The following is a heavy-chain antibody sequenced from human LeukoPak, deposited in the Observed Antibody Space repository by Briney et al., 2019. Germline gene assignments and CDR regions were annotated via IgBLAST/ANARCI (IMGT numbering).Heavy chain of an antibody. V-gene: IGHV4-59*08. Sequence: PSETLSLTCIVSGGSISSYYWSWIRQPPGKGLEWIGYIHYSGSTNHNPSLKSRVTISVDTSKNQFSLKLSSVTAADTAVYYCARYHGGYDDYWGQGSLVTVSS. CDR2: IHYSGST. D-gene: IGHD5-12*01. CDR1: GGSISSYY. J-gene: IGHJ4*02. CDR3: ARYHGGYDDY.